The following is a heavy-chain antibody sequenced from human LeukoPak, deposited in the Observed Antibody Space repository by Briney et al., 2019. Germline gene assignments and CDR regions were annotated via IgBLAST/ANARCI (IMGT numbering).Heavy chain of an antibody. CDR3: ASTTDYYDSSGYPYYFDY. CDR2: IGKDGAAK. V-gene: IGHV3-33*08. Sequence: GGSLRLSCAASGFTFSSYGMHWVRQAPGKGLEWVAVIGKDGAAKHYAESVRGRFTISRDNAKNSLYLQMNSLRAEDTAVYYCASTTDYYDSSGYPYYFDYWGQGTLVTVSS. CDR1: GFTFSSYG. D-gene: IGHD3-22*01. J-gene: IGHJ4*02.